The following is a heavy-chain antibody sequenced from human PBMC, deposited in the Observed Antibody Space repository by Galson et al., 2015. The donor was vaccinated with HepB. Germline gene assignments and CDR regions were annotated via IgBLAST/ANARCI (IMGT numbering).Heavy chain of an antibody. CDR2: IKGDGSTK. CDR1: GFILSSHW. V-gene: IGHV3-7*03. D-gene: IGHD2-21*02. CDR3: ARGTYCGADCYYHFDY. J-gene: IGHJ4*02. Sequence: SLRLSCAASGFILSSHWMSWVRQAPGKGPEWVANIKGDGSTKYYVNSVKGRFTISRDNGKNSLYLQMNSLRAEDTAVYYCARGTYCGADCYYHFDYWGQGTLVTVSS.